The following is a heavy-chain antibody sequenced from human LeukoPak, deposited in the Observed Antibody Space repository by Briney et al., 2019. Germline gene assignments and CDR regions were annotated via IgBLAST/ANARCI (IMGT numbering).Heavy chain of an antibody. Sequence: PSETLCLTCAVYGGSFTGYYWNWIRQPPGKGLEWIGEIYHRGDTNYNPSLTSRVTISVDTSKNQFSLILNSVTAADTAVYYCARGPGSGYPVDYWGQGTLVTVSS. CDR3: ARGPGSGYPVDY. J-gene: IGHJ4*02. CDR1: GGSFTGYY. CDR2: IYHRGDT. V-gene: IGHV4-34*01. D-gene: IGHD3-22*01.